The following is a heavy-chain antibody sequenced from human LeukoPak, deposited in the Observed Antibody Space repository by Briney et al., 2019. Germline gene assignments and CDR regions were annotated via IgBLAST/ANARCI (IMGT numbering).Heavy chain of an antibody. J-gene: IGHJ4*02. CDR2: IYTSGSN. V-gene: IGHV4-4*07. CDR3: ARERYSGYDFDY. CDR1: GGSISGYY. D-gene: IGHD5-12*01. Sequence: PSETLSLTCTVSGGSISGYYWNWIRQPAGKGLEWIGRIYTSGSNNYNPSLKSRVTMSVDTSKNQFSLKLSSVTAADTAVYYCARERYSGYDFDYWGQGTLVTVSS.